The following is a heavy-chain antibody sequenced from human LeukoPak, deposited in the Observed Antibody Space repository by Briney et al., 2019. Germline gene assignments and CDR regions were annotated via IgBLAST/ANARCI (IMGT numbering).Heavy chain of an antibody. V-gene: IGHV3-72*01. D-gene: IGHD4-23*01. CDR1: GFTFSSYE. J-gene: IGHJ4*02. Sequence: GGSLRLSCAASGFTFSSYEMNWVRQAPGKGLEWVGRTRNKADSYTTVYAASVNGRFTISRDDSKSSLYLQMNSLKTEDTAVYYCTRGGPYGGSSAFDYWGQGTLVTVSS. CDR3: TRGGPYGGSSAFDY. CDR2: TRNKADSYTT.